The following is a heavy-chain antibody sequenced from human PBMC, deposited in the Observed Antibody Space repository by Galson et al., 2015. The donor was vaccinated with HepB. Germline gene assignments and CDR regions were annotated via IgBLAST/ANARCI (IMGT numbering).Heavy chain of an antibody. J-gene: IGHJ4*02. D-gene: IGHD3-16*01. CDR2: ISGNGYIT. CDR3: ARIWDDHVWGYLDY. Sequence: SLRLSCAASGFTFSSYAMSWVRQAPGKGLEWVSGISGNGYITYYADSVKGRFSISRDNSKNTLYLQMNSLRAEDTAVYYCARIWDDHVWGYLDYWGQGTLVTVSS. CDR1: GFTFSSYA. V-gene: IGHV3-23*01.